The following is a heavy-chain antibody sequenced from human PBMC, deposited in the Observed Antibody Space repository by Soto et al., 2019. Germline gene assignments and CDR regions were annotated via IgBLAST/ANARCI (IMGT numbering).Heavy chain of an antibody. D-gene: IGHD5-12*01. CDR2: IYYSGST. V-gene: IGHV4-39*01. CDR1: GGSISSSSYY. Sequence: PSETLSLTCTVSGGSISSSSYYWGWIRQPPGKGLEWIGSIYYSGSTYYNPSLKSRVTISVDTSKNQFSLKLSSVTAADTAVYYCARTYSGPQPWYFDLWGRGTLVTVSS. J-gene: IGHJ2*01. CDR3: ARTYSGPQPWYFDL.